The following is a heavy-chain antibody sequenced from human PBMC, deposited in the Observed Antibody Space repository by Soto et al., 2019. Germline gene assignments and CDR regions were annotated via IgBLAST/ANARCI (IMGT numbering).Heavy chain of an antibody. J-gene: IGHJ4*02. Sequence: SETLSLTCTVSGGSISSSSYYWGWIRQPPGKGLEWIGSIYYSGSTYYNPSLKSRVTISVDTSKNQFSLKLSSVTAADTAVYYCARGVGYYGSGSYFIDYWGQGTLVTVSS. CDR1: GGSISSSSYY. CDR3: ARGVGYYGSGSYFIDY. CDR2: IYYSGST. D-gene: IGHD3-10*01. V-gene: IGHV4-39*01.